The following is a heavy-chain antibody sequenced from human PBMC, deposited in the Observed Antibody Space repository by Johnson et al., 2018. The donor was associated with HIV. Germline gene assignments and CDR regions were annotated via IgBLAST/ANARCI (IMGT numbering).Heavy chain of an antibody. J-gene: IGHJ3*02. CDR3: ARELSHDAFDI. CDR1: GFTFSNYW. Sequence: VRLVESGGGFVQPGGSLRLSCAASGFTFSNYWMHWVRQAPGKGLVWVSRVNSDGSSLSYADSVKGRFTISRDNAKNTLYLQMNSLRAEDTAAYYCARELSHDAFDIWGQGTMVTVSS. V-gene: IGHV3-74*01. CDR2: VNSDGSSL. D-gene: IGHD3-3*02.